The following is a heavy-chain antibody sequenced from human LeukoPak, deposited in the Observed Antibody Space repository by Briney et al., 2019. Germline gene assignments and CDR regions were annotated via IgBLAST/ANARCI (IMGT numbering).Heavy chain of an antibody. Sequence: GGSLRLSCAASGLTFDDYAMHWVRQAPGKGLEWVSGISWNSGSIGYADSVKGRFTISRDNAKNSLYLQMNSLRAEDTALYYCAKDKWKVPRNAFDIWGQGTMVTVSS. V-gene: IGHV3-9*01. D-gene: IGHD1-1*01. CDR2: ISWNSGSI. CDR3: AKDKWKVPRNAFDI. J-gene: IGHJ3*02. CDR1: GLTFDDYA.